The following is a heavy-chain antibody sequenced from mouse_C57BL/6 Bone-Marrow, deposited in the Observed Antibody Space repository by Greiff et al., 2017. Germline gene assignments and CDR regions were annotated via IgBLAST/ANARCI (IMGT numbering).Heavy chain of an antibody. CDR1: GYTFTSYG. CDR3: ARRNLGAWFAY. J-gene: IGHJ3*01. V-gene: IGHV1-81*01. D-gene: IGHD4-1*01. Sequence: VKLQQSGAELARPGASVKLSCKASGYTFTSYGISWVKQRTGQGLEWIGEIYPRSGNTYYNEKFKGKATLTADKSSSTAYMELRSLTSEDSAVYFCARRNLGAWFAYWSQETLVTVSA. CDR2: IYPRSGNT.